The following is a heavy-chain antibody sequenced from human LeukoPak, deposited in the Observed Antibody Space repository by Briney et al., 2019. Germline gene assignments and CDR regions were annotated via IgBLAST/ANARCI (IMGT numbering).Heavy chain of an antibody. CDR3: ARADPFGVVITYDY. J-gene: IGHJ4*02. Sequence: SETLSLICTVSGGSISNYYWSWIRQPPGKELEWIGYIYYIGSTNYNPSLKRRVTISVDTSKNQFSLKLKSVTAADTAAYYCARADPFGVVITYDYWGQGTLVTVSS. V-gene: IGHV4-59*01. CDR1: GGSISNYY. CDR2: IYYIGST. D-gene: IGHD3-3*01.